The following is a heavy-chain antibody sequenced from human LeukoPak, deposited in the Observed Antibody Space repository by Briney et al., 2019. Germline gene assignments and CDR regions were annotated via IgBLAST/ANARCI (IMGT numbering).Heavy chain of an antibody. CDR2: ISGSGVIT. V-gene: IGHV3-23*01. J-gene: IGHJ4*02. CDR3: AKVFRSGDLFVSDY. D-gene: IGHD4-17*01. Sequence: GGSLRLSCAASGFAFSNYAMSWVRQAPGKGLEWVSSISGSGVITYYADSVKGRFSISRDNSKSTLYVQMNSLRAEDTASHYCAKVFRSGDLFVSDYWGQGTLVTVSS. CDR1: GFAFSNYA.